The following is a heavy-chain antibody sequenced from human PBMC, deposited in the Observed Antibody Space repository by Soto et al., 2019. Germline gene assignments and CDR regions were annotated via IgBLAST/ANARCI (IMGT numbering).Heavy chain of an antibody. Sequence: SETLSLTCAVYGGSFSGYYWSWIRQPPGKGLEWIGEINHSGSTNYNPSLKSRVTISVDTSKNQFSLKLSSVTAADTAVYYCARERRVYYYDGGWFDPWGQGTLVTVSS. V-gene: IGHV4-34*01. CDR1: GGSFSGYY. J-gene: IGHJ5*02. D-gene: IGHD3-22*01. CDR2: INHSGST. CDR3: ARERRVYYYDGGWFDP.